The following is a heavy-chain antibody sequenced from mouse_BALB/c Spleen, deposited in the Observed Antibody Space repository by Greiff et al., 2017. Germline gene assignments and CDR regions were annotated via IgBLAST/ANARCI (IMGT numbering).Heavy chain of an antibody. V-gene: IGHV4-1*02. J-gene: IGHJ4*01. CDR1: GFDFSRYW. Sequence: EVKVIESGGGLVQPGGSLKLSCAASGFDFSRYWMSWVRQAPGKGLEWIGEINPDSSTINYTPSLKDKFIISRDNAKNTLYLQMSKVRSEDTALYYCARHGNAMDYWGQGTSVTVSS. CDR2: INPDSSTI. CDR3: ARHGNAMDY. D-gene: IGHD2-1*01.